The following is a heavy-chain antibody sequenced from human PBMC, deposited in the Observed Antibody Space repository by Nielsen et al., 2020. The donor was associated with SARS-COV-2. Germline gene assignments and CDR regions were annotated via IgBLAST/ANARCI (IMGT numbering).Heavy chain of an antibody. CDR2: INHSGST. CDR1: GGSFSGYY. V-gene: IGHV4-34*01. CDR3: ARQGRGGYDYGFDY. J-gene: IGHJ4*02. D-gene: IGHD5-12*01. Sequence: SETLSLTCAVYGGSFSGYYWSWIRQPPGKGLEWIGEINHSGSTNYNPSLKSRVTISVDTSKKQFSLNLSSVSAADTAVYYCARQGRGGYDYGFDYWGQGSLVTVSS.